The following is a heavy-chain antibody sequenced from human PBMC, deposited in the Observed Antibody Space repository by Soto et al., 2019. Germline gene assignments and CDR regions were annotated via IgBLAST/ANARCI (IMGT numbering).Heavy chain of an antibody. CDR1: GYPFTSYG. D-gene: IGHD6-19*01. CDR3: ARVLFEYSSGWYPWFDP. CDR2: ISAHNGNT. V-gene: IGHV1-18*01. J-gene: IGHJ5*02. Sequence: ASLKVSCKSSGYPFTSYGISWVRQAPGQGLEWMGWISAHNGNTNYAQKLQGRVTMTTDTSTSTAYMELRSLRSDDTAVYYCARVLFEYSSGWYPWFDPWGQGTLVTVSS.